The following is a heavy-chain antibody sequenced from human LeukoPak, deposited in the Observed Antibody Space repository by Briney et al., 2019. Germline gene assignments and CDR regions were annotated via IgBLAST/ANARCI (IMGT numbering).Heavy chain of an antibody. CDR2: ISSTSNYI. Sequence: KAGGSLRLSCAASGFTFSTYAISWVRQAPGKGLEWVSCISSTSNYIFYADSVRGRFTISRDNAKNSLYLQMDSLRAEDTAVYYCTTDFPPFYNHWGQGTLVTVSS. J-gene: IGHJ5*02. D-gene: IGHD3-3*02. CDR1: GFTFSTYA. CDR3: TTDFPPFYNH. V-gene: IGHV3-21*03.